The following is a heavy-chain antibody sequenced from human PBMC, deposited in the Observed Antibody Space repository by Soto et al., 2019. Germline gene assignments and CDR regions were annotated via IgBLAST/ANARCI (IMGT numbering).Heavy chain of an antibody. J-gene: IGHJ3*02. CDR2: IYYSGST. D-gene: IGHD3-10*01. V-gene: IGHV4-30-4*01. CDR1: GVSIRRDDYY. CDR3: ARVHYYIGSSKNFDI. Sequence: SETLSLTCTVSGVSIRRDDYYWSWIRQPPGKGLEWIGYIYYSGSTYYNPSLKSRVAISMDTSKNQFSLRLSSVTAADTATYYCARVHYYIGSSKNFDIWGHGTMVTVS.